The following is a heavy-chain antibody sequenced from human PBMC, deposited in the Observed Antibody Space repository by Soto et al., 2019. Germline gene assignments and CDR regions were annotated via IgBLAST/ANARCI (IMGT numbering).Heavy chain of an antibody. Sequence: QVQLVESGGGVVQPGRSLRLSCAAAGFTFSSYAMHWVRHAPGKGLEWVAVISYDGSNKYYADSVKGRFTISRDNSKNTLYLQMNSLRAEDTAVYYCARGGIVATITWWFDPWGQGTLVTVSS. CDR2: ISYDGSNK. D-gene: IGHD5-12*01. J-gene: IGHJ5*02. CDR3: ARGGIVATITWWFDP. V-gene: IGHV3-30-3*01. CDR1: GFTFSSYA.